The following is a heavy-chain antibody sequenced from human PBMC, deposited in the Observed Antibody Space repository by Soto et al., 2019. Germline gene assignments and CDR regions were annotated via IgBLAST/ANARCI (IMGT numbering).Heavy chain of an antibody. Sequence: PSETLSLTCRVSGASMASYYWHWIRQAPGKGLEWIGYIYHSGSTYYNPSLKSRVTISVDRSKNQFSLKLSSVTAADTAVYYCAAGGGLPRYYWGQGTLVTVS. J-gene: IGHJ4*02. CDR1: GASMASYY. V-gene: IGHV4-59*04. CDR2: IYHSGST. CDR3: AAGGGLPRYY. D-gene: IGHD5-12*01.